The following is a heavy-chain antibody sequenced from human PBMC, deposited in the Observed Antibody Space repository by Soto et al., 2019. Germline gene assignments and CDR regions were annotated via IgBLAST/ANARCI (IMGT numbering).Heavy chain of an antibody. J-gene: IGHJ4*02. CDR2: LSKDGSNK. CDR3: AKELTRSWFGVPPGQ. Sequence: QVQLVESGGGVVQPGRSLRLSCVASGFTLSASGMHWVRQAPGRGLEWVAVLSKDGSNKYYADSVKGRFSISRDNSKNTLYLQMDSLRAEDTAVYYCAKELTRSWFGVPPGQWGQGTLVTVSS. CDR1: GFTLSASG. D-gene: IGHD3-10*01. V-gene: IGHV3-30*18.